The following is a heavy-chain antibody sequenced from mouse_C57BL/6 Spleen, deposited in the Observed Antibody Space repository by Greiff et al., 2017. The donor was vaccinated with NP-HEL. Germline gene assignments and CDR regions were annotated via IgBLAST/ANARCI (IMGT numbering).Heavy chain of an antibody. Sequence: VQLKESGPGLVKPSQSLSLTCSVTGYSITSGYYWNWIRQFPGNKLEWMGYISYDGSNNYNPSLKNRISITRDTSKNQFFLKLNSVTTEDTATYYCARDLDGYYPYWGQGTTLTVSS. CDR3: ARDLDGYYPY. V-gene: IGHV3-6*01. CDR1: GYSITSGYY. CDR2: ISYDGSN. J-gene: IGHJ2*01. D-gene: IGHD2-3*01.